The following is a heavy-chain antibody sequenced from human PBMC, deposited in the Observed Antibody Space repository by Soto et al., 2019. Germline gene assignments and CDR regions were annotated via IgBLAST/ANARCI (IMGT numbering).Heavy chain of an antibody. CDR2: ISGSGGST. V-gene: IGHV3-23*01. CDR1: GFTFSSYA. J-gene: IGHJ5*02. Sequence: XXSLRLSCAASGFTFSSYAMRWVLQAPGKGLEWVSAISGSGGSTYYADSVKGRFTISRDNSKNTLYLQMNSLRAEDTAVYYCAKQGRFGELILDPWGQGTLVTVSS. CDR3: AKQGRFGELILDP. D-gene: IGHD3-10*01.